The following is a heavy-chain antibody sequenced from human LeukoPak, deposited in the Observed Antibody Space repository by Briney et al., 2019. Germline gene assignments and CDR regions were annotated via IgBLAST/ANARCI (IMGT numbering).Heavy chain of an antibody. J-gene: IGHJ6*02. CDR2: MNPNSGNT. CDR1: GYTLTSYD. V-gene: IGHV1-8*01. Sequence: ASVKVSCKASGYTLTSYDINWVRQATGQGLEWMGWMNPNSGNTGYAQKFQGRVTMTRNTSISTAYMELSSLRSEDTAVYYCARETRMVATMRVGYYYYYGMDVWGQGTTVTVSS. CDR3: ARETRMVATMRVGYYYYYGMDV. D-gene: IGHD5-12*01.